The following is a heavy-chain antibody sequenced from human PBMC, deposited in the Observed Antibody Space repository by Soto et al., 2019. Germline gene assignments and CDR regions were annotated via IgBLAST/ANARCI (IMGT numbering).Heavy chain of an antibody. J-gene: IGHJ4*02. D-gene: IGHD4-17*01. V-gene: IGHV3-30*18. Sequence: QVQLVESGGGVVQPGRSLRLSCAASGFTFSSYGMYWVRQAPGKGLEWVAVISYDGSNKYYADSVKGRFTISRDNSKNTLYLQMNSLRAEDTAVYYCANDYGDYGRGYWGQGTLVTVSS. CDR3: ANDYGDYGRGY. CDR2: ISYDGSNK. CDR1: GFTFSSYG.